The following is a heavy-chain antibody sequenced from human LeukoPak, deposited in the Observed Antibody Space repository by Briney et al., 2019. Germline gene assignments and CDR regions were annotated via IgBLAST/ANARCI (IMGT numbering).Heavy chain of an antibody. CDR3: ARDSRGVNYYYYMDV. V-gene: IGHV3-33*08. Sequence: GGSLRLSCAASGFTFSSYGMHWVRQAPGKGLEWVAVIWYGGSNKYYADSVKGRFTISRDNSKNTLYLQMNSLRAEDTAVYYCARDSRGVNYYYYMDVWGKGTTVTVSS. D-gene: IGHD3-10*01. J-gene: IGHJ6*03. CDR2: IWYGGSNK. CDR1: GFTFSSYG.